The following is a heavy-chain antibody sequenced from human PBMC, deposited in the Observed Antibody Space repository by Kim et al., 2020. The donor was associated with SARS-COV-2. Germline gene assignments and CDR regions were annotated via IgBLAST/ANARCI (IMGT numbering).Heavy chain of an antibody. CDR3: ARDPDGDYYYGMDV. D-gene: IGHD4-17*01. V-gene: IGHV1-3*01. Sequence: SQKFQSRVTITRDTSARTAYMELSSLRSEDTAVYYCARDPDGDYYYGMDVWGQGTTVTVSS. J-gene: IGHJ6*02.